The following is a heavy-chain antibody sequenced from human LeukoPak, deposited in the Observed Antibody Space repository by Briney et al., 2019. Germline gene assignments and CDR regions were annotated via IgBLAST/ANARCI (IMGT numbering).Heavy chain of an antibody. Sequence: GGSLRLSCAASGFTFDEYAMHWVGQAPGKGLEWVSLISGDGGSTYYPDSVKGRFTISRDNSKNSLYLQMNSLRTEDTALYYCARDMGGITGTTGWFDPWGQGTLVTVSS. V-gene: IGHV3-43*02. D-gene: IGHD1-7*01. CDR3: ARDMGGITGTTGWFDP. CDR2: ISGDGGST. J-gene: IGHJ5*02. CDR1: GFTFDEYA.